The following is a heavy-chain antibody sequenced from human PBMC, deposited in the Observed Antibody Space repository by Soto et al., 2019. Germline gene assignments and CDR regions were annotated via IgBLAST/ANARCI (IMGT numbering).Heavy chain of an antibody. D-gene: IGHD2-15*01. V-gene: IGHV4-34*01. CDR2: INHSGST. CDR1: GGSFSPYF. CDR3: ARVDTPTVRVGMDV. J-gene: IGHJ6*02. Sequence: QVQLQQWGAGLLKPSETLSLTCAVYGGSFSPYFWSWIRQPPGKGLEWIGEINHSGSTNYNPSLTRRATLSVDTSKNQVSLKLTSVTAADTAVYYCARVDTPTVRVGMDVWGQGTTVTVSS.